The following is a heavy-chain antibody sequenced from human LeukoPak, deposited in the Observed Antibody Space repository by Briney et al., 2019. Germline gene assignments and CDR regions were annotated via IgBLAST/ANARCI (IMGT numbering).Heavy chain of an antibody. J-gene: IGHJ3*02. CDR1: GGSISSGSYY. D-gene: IGHD5-18*01. Sequence: SETLSLTCTVSGGSISSGSYYWSWIRQPAGKGLEWIGRIYTSGSANYNPSLKGRVTISVDTSKNQFSLKLSSVTAADTAVYYCAREGYSYDDAFDIWGQGTMVTVSS. CDR2: IYTSGSA. V-gene: IGHV4-61*02. CDR3: AREGYSYDDAFDI.